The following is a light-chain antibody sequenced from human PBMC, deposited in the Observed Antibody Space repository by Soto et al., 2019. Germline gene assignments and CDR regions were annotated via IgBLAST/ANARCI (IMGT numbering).Light chain of an antibody. CDR1: QTIRSNY. CDR3: QQYGSAPWT. Sequence: ETVLTQSPGTLSLSPGERATLSCGASQTIRSNYLAWYRQTPGQAPRLLIYGASNRATGIADRFSGSGSGTDFTIIISRLEPEDLALYYCQQYGSAPWTFGQGTKVEIK. V-gene: IGKV3-20*01. CDR2: GAS. J-gene: IGKJ1*01.